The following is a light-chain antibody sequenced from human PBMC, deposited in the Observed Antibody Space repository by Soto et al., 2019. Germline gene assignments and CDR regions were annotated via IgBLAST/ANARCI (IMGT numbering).Light chain of an antibody. CDR2: DAS. CDR1: QSISSS. V-gene: IGKV1-5*01. Sequence: DIRMTQSPSSLSASVGDRVAITCRASQSISSSLNWYQQKPGKAPKLLIYDASSLESGVPSRFSGSGSGTEFTLTISSLQPDDFATYYCQQYNSYSYTFGQGTKLEIK. J-gene: IGKJ2*01. CDR3: QQYNSYSYT.